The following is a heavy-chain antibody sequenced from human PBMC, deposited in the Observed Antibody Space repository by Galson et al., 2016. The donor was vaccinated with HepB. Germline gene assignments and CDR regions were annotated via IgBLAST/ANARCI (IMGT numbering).Heavy chain of an antibody. CDR3: ARLQQLGRFDP. D-gene: IGHD6-13*01. CDR2: IHYSGST. Sequence: ETLSLTCTVSGGSISSSSYFWGWIRQPPGKGLEWIGSIHYSGSTNYNPSPKSRVTISVDTSKNQFSLKLNSVTAADTAVYYCARLQQLGRFDPWGEGTLVTLSS. CDR1: GGSISSSSYF. V-gene: IGHV4-39*01. J-gene: IGHJ5*02.